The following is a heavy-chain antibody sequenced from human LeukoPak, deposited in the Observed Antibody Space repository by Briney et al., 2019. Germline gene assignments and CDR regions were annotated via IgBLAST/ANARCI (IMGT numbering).Heavy chain of an antibody. CDR1: GFTFSNNW. Sequence: PGGSLRLSCVASGFTFSNNWMHWVRQAPGKGLVWVSRISSDGSSSSYADSVKGRFTISRDNAKNTLYLQMNSLRAEDTAVYYCASTTYYYDSSGYYAPDYWGQGTLVTVSS. J-gene: IGHJ4*02. CDR3: ASTTYYYDSSGYYAPDY. D-gene: IGHD3-22*01. CDR2: ISSDGSSS. V-gene: IGHV3-74*01.